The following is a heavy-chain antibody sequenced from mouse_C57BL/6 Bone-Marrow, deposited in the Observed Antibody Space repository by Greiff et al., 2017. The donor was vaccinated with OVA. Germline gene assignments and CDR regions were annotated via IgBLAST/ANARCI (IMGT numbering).Heavy chain of an antibody. CDR1: DSEVFPIAY. CDR3: ARGGDGALYYFDY. D-gene: IGHD3-1*01. J-gene: IGHJ2*01. CDR2: ILPSIGRT. Sequence: QVQLKESGSELRSPGSSVKLSCKDFDSEVFPIAYMSWVRQKPGHGFEWIGGILPSIGRTIYGEKFEDKATLDADTLSNTAYLELNSLTSEDSAIYYCARGGDGALYYFDYWGQGTTLTVSS. V-gene: IGHV15-2*01.